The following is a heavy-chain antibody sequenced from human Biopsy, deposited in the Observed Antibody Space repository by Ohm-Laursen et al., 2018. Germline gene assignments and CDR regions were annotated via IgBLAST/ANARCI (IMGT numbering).Heavy chain of an antibody. CDR2: IYYSGST. CDR3: ARGNEVMVTGPYFFDY. V-gene: IGHV4-59*01. Sequence: TLSLTCAVSGVSISSYFWNWIRQPPGKGLEWIGDIYYSGSTKYNPSLKSRVTISVDMSESQLSLKLTSVTTADTAVYYCARGNEVMVTGPYFFDYWGQGTLVIVSS. J-gene: IGHJ4*02. D-gene: IGHD2-21*02. CDR1: GVSISSYF.